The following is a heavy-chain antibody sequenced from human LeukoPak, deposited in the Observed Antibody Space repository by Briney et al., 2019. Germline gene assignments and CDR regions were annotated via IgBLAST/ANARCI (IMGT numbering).Heavy chain of an antibody. Sequence: GGSLRLSCAASGFTFSDAWMSWVRQAPGKGLEWVSLIASSGLNTYYADSVRGRFTISRDNSKNTLSLQMNSLRVEDTAIYYCARDIELSTWGLGTLVTVSS. J-gene: IGHJ3*01. D-gene: IGHD5-12*01. CDR1: GFTFSDAW. CDR2: IASSGLNT. CDR3: ARDIELST. V-gene: IGHV3-23*01.